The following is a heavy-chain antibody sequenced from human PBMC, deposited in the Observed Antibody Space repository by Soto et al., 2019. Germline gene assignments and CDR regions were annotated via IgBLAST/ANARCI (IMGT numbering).Heavy chain of an antibody. CDR3: ARRDDCSNGVCFMNYFDS. CDR2: ISHSGTT. J-gene: IGHJ4*02. CDR1: GGSISSSSYY. Sequence: SETLSLTCTVSGGSISSSSYYWGWIRQPPGKGLEWIGEISHSGTTYYSPSLQSRVTTSLDKSKRQFFLKVTSVTAADTAVYYCARRDDCSNGVCFMNYFDSWGQGILVTAPQ. D-gene: IGHD2-8*01. V-gene: IGHV4-39*07.